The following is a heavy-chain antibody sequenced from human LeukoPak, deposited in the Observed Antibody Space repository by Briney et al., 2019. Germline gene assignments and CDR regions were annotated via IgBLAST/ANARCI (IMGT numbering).Heavy chain of an antibody. Sequence: PGGSLRLSCAASGLTFEDYAMHWVRQVPGKGLEWVSFISGDGVSTYYTGSVKGRFIISRDNSKNSLYQQMNSLRTEDTAFYYCAKDKDSSGFDDWGQGTLVTVSS. CDR3: AKDKDSSGFDD. CDR1: GLTFEDYA. J-gene: IGHJ4*02. CDR2: ISGDGVST. D-gene: IGHD3-22*01. V-gene: IGHV3-43*02.